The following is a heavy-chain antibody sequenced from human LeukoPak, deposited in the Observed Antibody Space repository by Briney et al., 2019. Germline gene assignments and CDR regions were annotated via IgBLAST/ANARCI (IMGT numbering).Heavy chain of an antibody. V-gene: IGHV1-24*01. J-gene: IGHJ3*02. Sequence: ASVKVSCKVSGYTLTELSMHWVRQAPGKGLEWMGGFDPEDGETIYAQKFQGRVTMTEDTSTDTAYMELSSLRSEDTASYYCATEAIVERRGSGTYYNSGAFDIWGLGTMVTVSS. CDR3: ATEAIVERRGSGTYYNSGAFDI. D-gene: IGHD3-10*01. CDR1: GYTLTELS. CDR2: FDPEDGET.